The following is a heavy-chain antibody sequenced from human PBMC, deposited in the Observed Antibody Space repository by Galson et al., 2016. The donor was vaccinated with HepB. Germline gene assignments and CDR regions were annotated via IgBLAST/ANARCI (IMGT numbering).Heavy chain of an antibody. V-gene: IGHV3-33*01. CDR3: ARDREDGYNRPFDY. J-gene: IGHJ4*02. CDR1: GFTFRTYG. CDR2: SWFDGSDE. Sequence: SLRLSCAASGFTFRTYGIHWVRQAPGKGLEWVAVSWFDGSDEYYGDSVKGRFTISRDNSKNTLYLQMNNLRSEDTAMYHCARDREDGYNRPFDYWGQGTLVPVSS. D-gene: IGHD5-24*01.